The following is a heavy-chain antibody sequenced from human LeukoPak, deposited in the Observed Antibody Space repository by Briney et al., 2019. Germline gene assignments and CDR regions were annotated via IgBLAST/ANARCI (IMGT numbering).Heavy chain of an antibody. CDR3: ARHHMGSFYFDY. D-gene: IGHD1-26*01. Sequence: GESLKISCKGSGYSFTSYLIAWVRQMPGKGLEWMGIIYPGDSDTRYSPSFQGQVTISVDKSISTAYLQWSSLKASDAAMYYCARHHMGSFYFDYWGQGTLVTVSS. J-gene: IGHJ4*02. V-gene: IGHV5-51*01. CDR1: GYSFTSYL. CDR2: IYPGDSDT.